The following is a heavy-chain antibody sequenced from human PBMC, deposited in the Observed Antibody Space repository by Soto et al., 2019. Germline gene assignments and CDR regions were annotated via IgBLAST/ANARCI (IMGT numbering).Heavy chain of an antibody. D-gene: IGHD3-3*01. CDR1: GFASADYA. CDR3: AKDTGFLEWLFFDY. CDR2: ITWNTGII. Sequence: PXGSLQLSFTASGFASADYAMHWARQGPGKGLEWVSGITWNTGIIGYADSVKGRFTISRANSQNSLYLQLHSLRAEDTALYNCAKDTGFLEWLFFDYWGQGTLVTVSS. J-gene: IGHJ4*02. V-gene: IGHV3-9*02.